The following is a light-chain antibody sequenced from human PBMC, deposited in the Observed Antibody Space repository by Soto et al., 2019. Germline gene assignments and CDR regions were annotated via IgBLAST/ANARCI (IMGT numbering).Light chain of an antibody. CDR3: QHPYTAAGA. CDR1: QTESGY. J-gene: IGKJ1*01. Sequence: CRASQTESGYLNWYQQKPGKAPKLLIYGASNLHYGVPSRFSGSGSGTDFTLTFSGLQPGCFATYYCQHPYTAAGAVGQGTKVDIK. CDR2: GAS. V-gene: IGKV1-39*01.